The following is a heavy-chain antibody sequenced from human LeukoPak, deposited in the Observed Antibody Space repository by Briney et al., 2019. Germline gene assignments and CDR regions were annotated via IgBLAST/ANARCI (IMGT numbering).Heavy chain of an antibody. V-gene: IGHV4-61*02. CDR1: GVSISSGSYY. Sequence: PSETLSLTCTVSGVSISSGSYYWSWIRQPAGKGLEWIGRIYTSGSTNYNPSLKSRVTISVDTSKNQFSLKLSSVTAADTAVYYCARDSLATRTPFDYWGQGTLVTVSS. CDR3: ARDSLATRTPFDY. D-gene: IGHD5-24*01. CDR2: IYTSGST. J-gene: IGHJ4*02.